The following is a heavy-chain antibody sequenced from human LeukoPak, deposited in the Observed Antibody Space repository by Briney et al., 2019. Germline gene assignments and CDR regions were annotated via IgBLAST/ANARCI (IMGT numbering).Heavy chain of an antibody. J-gene: IGHJ4*02. CDR3: ARGNFGVVILGFDY. CDR1: GGSISSYY. V-gene: IGHV4-59*12. Sequence: SETLSLTCTVSGGSISSYYWSWIRQPPGKGLEWIGYIYHSGSTYYNPSLKSRVTISVDRSKNQFSLKLSSVTAADTVVYYCARGNFGVVILGFDYWGQGTLVTVSS. CDR2: IYHSGST. D-gene: IGHD3-3*01.